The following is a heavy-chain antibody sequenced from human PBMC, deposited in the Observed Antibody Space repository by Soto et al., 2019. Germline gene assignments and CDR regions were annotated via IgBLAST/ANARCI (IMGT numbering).Heavy chain of an antibody. V-gene: IGHV5-51*01. CDR1: GYSFTSYW. D-gene: IGHD3-9*01. CDR2: INPGDSET. CDR3: ARHATYYDILSGYYFDY. J-gene: IGHJ4*02. Sequence: PGESLKISCKGSGYSFTSYWIAWVRQMPGKGLEWMAIINPGDSETKYSPSFQGQVTISADKSINTAYLQWSSLKASDTAMYCCARHATYYDILSGYYFDYCRQGPKVAFSS.